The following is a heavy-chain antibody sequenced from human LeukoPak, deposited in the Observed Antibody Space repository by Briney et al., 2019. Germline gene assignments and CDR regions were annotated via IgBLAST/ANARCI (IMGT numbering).Heavy chain of an antibody. CDR1: GSIFTTYW. CDR2: IYHGDSDT. Sequence: GAALKISCKGSGSIFTTYWIGWVRQLPGKGLEWMGIIYHGDSDTKYSPSFQGQVTISADKSITTPYLQWRSLKASDTAMYYCARRLYYYDSRGYHFDSWGQGTLVTVSS. V-gene: IGHV5-51*01. D-gene: IGHD3-22*01. CDR3: ARRLYYYDSRGYHFDS. J-gene: IGHJ4*02.